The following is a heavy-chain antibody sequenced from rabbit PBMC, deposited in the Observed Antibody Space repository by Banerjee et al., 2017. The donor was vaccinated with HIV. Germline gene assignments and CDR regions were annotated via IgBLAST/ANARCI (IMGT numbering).Heavy chain of an antibody. Sequence: QEQAVESGGGLVTLGGSLKLSCKASGIDFSHYGISWVRQVLGKGLEWIAYIYTDYGSTDYASWVNGRFTISLDKAHNTVFLQMTSLTAADTATYFCARSSSSGYYIPLKLWGPGTLVTVS. V-gene: IGHV1S47*01. CDR1: GIDFSHYG. J-gene: IGHJ4*01. CDR2: IYTDYGST. CDR3: ARSSSSGYYIPLKL. D-gene: IGHD1-1*01.